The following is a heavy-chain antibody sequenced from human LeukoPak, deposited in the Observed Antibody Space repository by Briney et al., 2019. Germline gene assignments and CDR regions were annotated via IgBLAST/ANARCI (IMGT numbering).Heavy chain of an antibody. CDR2: INHSGST. J-gene: IGHJ4*02. D-gene: IGHD3-10*01. CDR1: GGSFSGYY. Sequence: KPSETLSLTCAVYGGSFSGYYWSWIRQPPGKGLEWIGEINHSGSTNYNPSLKSRVTISVDTSKNQFSLKLSSVTAADTAVYYCARGPGVRGALPFGYWGQGTLVTVSS. CDR3: ARGPGVRGALPFGY. V-gene: IGHV4-34*01.